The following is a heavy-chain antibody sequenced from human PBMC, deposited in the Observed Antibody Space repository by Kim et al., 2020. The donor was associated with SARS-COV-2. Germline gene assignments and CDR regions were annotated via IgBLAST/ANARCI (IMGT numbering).Heavy chain of an antibody. CDR1: GFTFSSYS. J-gene: IGHJ4*02. Sequence: GGSLRLSCAASGFTFSSYSMNWVRQAPGNGLEWVSSISSSSSYIYYADSVKGRFTISRDNAKNSLYLQMNSLRAEDTAVYYCCLLGGGPKTNWGQGTLVTVSS. CDR2: ISSSSSYI. V-gene: IGHV3-21*01. CDR3: CLLGGGPKTN. D-gene: IGHD3-16*01.